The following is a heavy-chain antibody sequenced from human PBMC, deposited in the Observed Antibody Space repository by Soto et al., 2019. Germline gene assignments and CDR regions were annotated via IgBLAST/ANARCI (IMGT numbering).Heavy chain of an antibody. Sequence: EVQLAESGGGMVQPGGPLSLSCVASGFTFSSYEMHWVRQAPGKGLEYVSSISSNGGTTYYGNSVKGRFTISRDNSKNTLYLQMGSLRAEDMAVYYCVRRVSGNYDYWGQGTLVTVSS. J-gene: IGHJ4*02. CDR2: ISSNGGTT. V-gene: IGHV3-64*01. D-gene: IGHD1-7*01. CDR1: GFTFSSYE. CDR3: VRRVSGNYDY.